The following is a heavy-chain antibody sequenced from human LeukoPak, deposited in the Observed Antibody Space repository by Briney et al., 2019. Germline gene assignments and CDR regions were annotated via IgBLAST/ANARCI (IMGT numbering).Heavy chain of an antibody. V-gene: IGHV3-33*01. CDR1: GFTFSSHG. CDR2: IWYDGSNK. D-gene: IGHD1-1*01. Sequence: PGRSLRLSCAASGFTFSSHGMHWVRQAPGKGLEWVALIWYDGSNKEYADSVKGRFTISRDNSKNTLYLQMDSLRDEDTAVYYCARDQGTSTTAPKRKGRFDPWGQGTLVTVSS. CDR3: ARDQGTSTTAPKRKGRFDP. J-gene: IGHJ5*02.